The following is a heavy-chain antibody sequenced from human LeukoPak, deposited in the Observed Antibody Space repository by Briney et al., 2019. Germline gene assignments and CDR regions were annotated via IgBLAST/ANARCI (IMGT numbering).Heavy chain of an antibody. CDR3: ARANTAMVNILGYYYYYMDV. V-gene: IGHV4-34*01. D-gene: IGHD5-18*01. CDR2: INHSGST. CDR1: GGAFSGYD. Sequence: SETLSLTCAVYGGAFSGYDWSWIRQPPGKGLEWIGEINHSGSTNYNPSLKSRVTISVDTSKNQFSLKLGSVTAADTAVYYCARANTAMVNILGYYYYYMDVWGKGTTVTVSS. J-gene: IGHJ6*03.